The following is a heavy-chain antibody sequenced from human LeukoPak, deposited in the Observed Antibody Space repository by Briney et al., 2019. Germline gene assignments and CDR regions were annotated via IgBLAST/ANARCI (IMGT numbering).Heavy chain of an antibody. D-gene: IGHD5-12*01. CDR2: IYYSGST. CDR3: ARGPNGYDSPDY. CDR1: GGSISSYY. Sequence: SETLSLTCTVSGGSISSYYWSWIRQPPGKGLEWIGYIYYSGSTNYNPSLKSRVTISVDTSKNQFSLKLSSVTAADTAVYYCARGPNGYDSPDYWGQGTLVTVSS. V-gene: IGHV4-59*01. J-gene: IGHJ4*02.